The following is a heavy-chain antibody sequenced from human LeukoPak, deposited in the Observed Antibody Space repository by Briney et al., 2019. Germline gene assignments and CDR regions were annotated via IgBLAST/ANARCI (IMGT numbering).Heavy chain of an antibody. CDR1: GFTVSSNY. J-gene: IGHJ4*02. D-gene: IGHD3-16*01. CDR2: IYSGGST. V-gene: IGHV3-53*01. Sequence: PGGSLRLSCAASGFTVSSNYMCWVRQAPGKGLEWVSVIYSGGSTYYADSVKGRFTISRDNSKNTLYLQMNSLRAEDTAVYYCARALSWGGYDYWGQGTLVTVSS. CDR3: ARALSWGGYDY.